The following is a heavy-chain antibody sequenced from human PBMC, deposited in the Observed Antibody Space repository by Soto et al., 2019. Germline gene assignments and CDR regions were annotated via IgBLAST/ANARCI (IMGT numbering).Heavy chain of an antibody. CDR3: TRRVGED. J-gene: IGHJ4*02. CDR2: IYSSGVT. CDR1: GGSFSSYY. D-gene: IGHD2-21*01. V-gene: IGHV4-4*07. Sequence: QVQLQESGPGLVKPSGTLSLTCTVSGGSFSSYYWSWIRQPAGKGLEWIGRIYSSGVTHYNPSLRSPVSMSIDTSKNQFSLKLTSVTAADTAVYYCTRRVGEDWGQGTLVTVSA.